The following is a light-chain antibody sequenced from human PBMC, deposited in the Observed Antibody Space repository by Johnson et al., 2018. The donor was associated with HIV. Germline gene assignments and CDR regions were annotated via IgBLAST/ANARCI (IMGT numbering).Light chain of an antibody. J-gene: IGLJ1*01. CDR3: GTWDSSLSAIYV. CDR2: DNN. V-gene: IGLV1-51*01. Sequence: QAVLTQPPSVSAAPGQKVTISCSGSSSNIGNNYVSWYQQLPGTAPKLLIYDNNKRPSGIPDRFPGSKSGPSATLGITGLPTGDEADYYCGTWDSSLSAIYVFGTGTKVTVL. CDR1: SSNIGNNY.